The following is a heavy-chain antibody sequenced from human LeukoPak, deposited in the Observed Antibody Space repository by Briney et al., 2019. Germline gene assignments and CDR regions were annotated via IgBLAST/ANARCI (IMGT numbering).Heavy chain of an antibody. J-gene: IGHJ4*02. Sequence: GGSLRLSCAASGFTVSSNYMSWVRQAPGKGLEWVSVIYSGGSTYYADSVKGRFTISRDNSKNTLYLQMNSLRAEDTAVYYCARERPNYYDRRPNYLNNWGQGTLVTVSS. CDR3: ARERPNYYDRRPNYLNN. D-gene: IGHD3-22*01. V-gene: IGHV3-53*01. CDR1: GFTVSSNY. CDR2: IYSGGST.